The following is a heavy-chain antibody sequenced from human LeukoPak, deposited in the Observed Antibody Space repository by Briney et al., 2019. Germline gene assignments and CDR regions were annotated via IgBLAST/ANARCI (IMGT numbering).Heavy chain of an antibody. Sequence: GGSLRLSCAASGFSFSSYEMNWVRQAPGKGLEWVSYISSSGSSIYYADSVKGRFTISRDNSKNTLYLQMNSLRAEDTAVYYCAKAWELPSDYWGQGTLVTVSS. CDR1: GFSFSSYE. J-gene: IGHJ4*02. V-gene: IGHV3-48*03. D-gene: IGHD1-26*01. CDR2: ISSSGSSI. CDR3: AKAWELPSDY.